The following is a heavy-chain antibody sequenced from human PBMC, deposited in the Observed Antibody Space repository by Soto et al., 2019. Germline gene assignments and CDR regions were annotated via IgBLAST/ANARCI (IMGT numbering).Heavy chain of an antibody. CDR3: ARVRVVGATFDHAYFDY. V-gene: IGHV1-58*01. J-gene: IGHJ4*02. CDR1: GLTVHSSA. Sequence: DVSCPASGLTVHSSAVQWVRQDRGQRLEWIGWIVVGSGNTNYAQKFQERVTITRDMSTSTAYMELSSLRSADTAVYYCARVRVVGATFDHAYFDYWGQGNPV. CDR2: IVVGSGNT. D-gene: IGHD1-26*01.